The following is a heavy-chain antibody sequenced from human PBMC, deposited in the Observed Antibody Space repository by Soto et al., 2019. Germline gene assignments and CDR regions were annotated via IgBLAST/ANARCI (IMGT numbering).Heavy chain of an antibody. D-gene: IGHD2-21*01. V-gene: IGHV3-30-3*01. CDR1: GFTFSSYA. CDR2: ISYDGSNK. Sequence: QPGGSLRLSCAASGFTFSSYAMHWVRQAPGKGLEWVAVISYDGSNKYYADSVKGRFTISRDNSKNTLYLQMNSLRAEDTAVYYCARDFAVVVANSDHDAFDIWGQGTMVTVSS. J-gene: IGHJ3*02. CDR3: ARDFAVVVANSDHDAFDI.